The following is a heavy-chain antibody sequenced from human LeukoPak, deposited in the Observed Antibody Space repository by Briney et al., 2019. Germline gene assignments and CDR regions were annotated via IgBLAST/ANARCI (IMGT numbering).Heavy chain of an antibody. CDR2: IFPIFGTS. J-gene: IGHJ5*02. D-gene: IGHD3-9*01. CDR3: ARADGYDIWTGYRGWFDP. V-gene: IGHV1-69*13. CDR1: GDTLSSHA. Sequence: SVKVSCKASGDTLSSHAISWVRQAPGQGLEWMGGIFPIFGTSNYAQRFQGRVTITADESTSTAYMELSSLRSEDTAVYYCARADGYDIWTGYRGWFDPWGQGTLVTVSS.